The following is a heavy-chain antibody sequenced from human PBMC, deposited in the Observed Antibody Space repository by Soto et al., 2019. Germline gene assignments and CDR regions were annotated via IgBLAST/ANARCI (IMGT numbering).Heavy chain of an antibody. Sequence: GGSLRLSCAASGFTFSDYYMSWIRQAPGKGLEWVSYISSSSSYTNYADSVKGRFTISRDNAKNSLYLQMNSLRAEDTAVYYCARENYSYGYLASDYWGQGTLVTVSS. V-gene: IGHV3-11*06. D-gene: IGHD5-18*01. CDR2: ISSSSSYT. J-gene: IGHJ4*02. CDR3: ARENYSYGYLASDY. CDR1: GFTFSDYY.